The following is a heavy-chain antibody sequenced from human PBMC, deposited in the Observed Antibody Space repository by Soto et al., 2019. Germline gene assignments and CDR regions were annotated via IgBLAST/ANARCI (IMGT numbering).Heavy chain of an antibody. CDR1: GRTFNINADF. CDR2: IDNGGNT. D-gene: IGHD1-26*01. CDR3: VKRSLLMAPT. J-gene: IGHJ4*02. Sequence: PSETLSLTCTVSGRTFNINADFWYLAWIRQPPGKGLEWIGSIDNGGNTPYHAPLKSRVIIPADTSTNQVSLSLNSVTAADTAVYYCVKRSLLMAPTGGQGIQVTVSS. V-gene: IGHV4-39*01.